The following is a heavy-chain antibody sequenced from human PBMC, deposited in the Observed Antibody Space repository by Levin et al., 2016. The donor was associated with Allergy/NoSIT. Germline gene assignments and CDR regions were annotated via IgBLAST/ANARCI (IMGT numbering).Heavy chain of an antibody. CDR1: GFTFSSYW. D-gene: IGHD2-2*01. J-gene: IGHJ6*02. Sequence: GGSLRLSCAASGFTFSSYWMSWVRQAPGKGLEWVANIKQDGSEKYYVDSVKGRFTISRDNAKNSLYLQMNSLRAEDTAVYYCARNHWAPDIVVVPAAIIPISLKTSYYYYGMDVWGQGTTVTVSS. CDR3: ARNHWAPDIVVVPAAIIPISLKTSYYYYGMDV. CDR2: IKQDGSEK. V-gene: IGHV3-7*01.